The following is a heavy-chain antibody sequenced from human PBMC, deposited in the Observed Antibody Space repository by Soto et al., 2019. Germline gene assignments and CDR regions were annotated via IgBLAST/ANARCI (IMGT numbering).Heavy chain of an antibody. D-gene: IGHD3-22*01. CDR2: IYYSGST. Sequence: SETLSLTCTVSGGSISSSSYYWGWIRQPPGKGLEWIGSIYYSGSTYYNPSLKSRVTISVDTSKNQFSLKLSSVTAADTAVYYCARPGDSSGHPDYYGMDVWGQGTTVTVSS. CDR1: GGSISSSSYY. CDR3: ARPGDSSGHPDYYGMDV. J-gene: IGHJ6*02. V-gene: IGHV4-39*01.